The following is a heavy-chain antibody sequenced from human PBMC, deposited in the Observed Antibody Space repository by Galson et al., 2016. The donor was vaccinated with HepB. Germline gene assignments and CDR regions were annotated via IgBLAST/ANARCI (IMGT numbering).Heavy chain of an antibody. J-gene: IGHJ6*02. CDR3: ARPLPNVGYGMDV. D-gene: IGHD2-15*01. V-gene: IGHV3-53*04. Sequence: SLRLSCAASGFTVSSNYMSWVRQAPGKGLEWVSVIYGGGSKTYADSVKGRFTISRHNSKNTLYLQMNSLRAEDTAVYYCARPLPNVGYGMDVWGQGTTVTVSS. CDR1: GFTVSSNY. CDR2: IYGGGSK.